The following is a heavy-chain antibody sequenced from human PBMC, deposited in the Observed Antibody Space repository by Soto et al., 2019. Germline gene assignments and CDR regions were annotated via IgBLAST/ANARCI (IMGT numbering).Heavy chain of an antibody. CDR1: GGSISSEFYY. V-gene: IGHV4-39*01. Sequence: SETLSLTCTVSGGSISSEFYYWGWIRQPPGKGLEWIGTIYFSGTTYYNPSLKSRVTMSVDTSKNQFSLRLSSVTAADTAMFYCARQRTVARHFDYWGQGTLVTVSS. J-gene: IGHJ4*02. CDR2: IYFSGTT. D-gene: IGHD2-15*01. CDR3: ARQRTVARHFDY.